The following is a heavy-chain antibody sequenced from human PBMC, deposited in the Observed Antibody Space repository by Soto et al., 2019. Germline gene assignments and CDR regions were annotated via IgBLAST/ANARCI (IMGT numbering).Heavy chain of an antibody. D-gene: IGHD3-10*01. CDR2: ISGSGGST. CDR1: GFTFSSYA. CDR3: AKDLDYYGSGSYYNVKGSTRDMDV. J-gene: IGHJ6*03. V-gene: IGHV3-23*01. Sequence: SGGSLRLSCAASGFTFSSYAMSWVRQAPGKGLEWVSAISGSGGSTYYADSVKGRFTISRDNSKNTLYLQMNSLRAEDTAVYYCAKDLDYYGSGSYYNVKGSTRDMDVWGKGTTVTVSS.